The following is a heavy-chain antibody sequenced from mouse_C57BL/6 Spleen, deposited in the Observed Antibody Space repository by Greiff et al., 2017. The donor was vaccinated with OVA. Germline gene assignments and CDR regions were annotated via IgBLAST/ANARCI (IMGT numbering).Heavy chain of an antibody. J-gene: IGHJ4*01. D-gene: IGHD2-3*01. Sequence: EVHLVESGGGLVQPGGSLSLSCAASGFTFTDYYMSWVRQPPGKALEWLGFIRNKANGYTTEYSASVKGRFTISRDNSQSILYLQMNALRAEDSATYYCARDPPDGYYRYYAMDYWGQGTSVTVSS. CDR3: ARDPPDGYYRYYAMDY. CDR1: GFTFTDYY. CDR2: IRNKANGYTT. V-gene: IGHV7-3*01.